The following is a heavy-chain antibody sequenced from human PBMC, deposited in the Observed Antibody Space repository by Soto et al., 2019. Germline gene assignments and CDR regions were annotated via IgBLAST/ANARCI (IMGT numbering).Heavy chain of an antibody. V-gene: IGHV5-10-1*01. Sequence: GESLKISCEGSGYSFSSFWISWVRQMPGKGLEWVGRIDPSDSYINYSPSFQGRVTISADKSSSTAYLQWSSLEASDTGIYYCARVPRSDFWSGNLWDHWFDPWGQGTLVTVSS. CDR3: ARVPRSDFWSGNLWDHWFDP. CDR1: GYSFSSFW. J-gene: IGHJ5*02. D-gene: IGHD3-3*01. CDR2: IDPSDSYI.